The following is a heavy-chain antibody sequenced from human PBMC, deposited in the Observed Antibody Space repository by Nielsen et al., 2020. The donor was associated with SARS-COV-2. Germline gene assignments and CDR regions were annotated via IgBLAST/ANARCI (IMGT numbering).Heavy chain of an antibody. V-gene: IGHV3-74*01. D-gene: IGHD3-22*01. J-gene: IGHJ4*02. CDR1: GFTFSSYW. CDR3: ARGALVGYYDSSGYFTIFDY. Sequence: GESLKISCAASGFTFSSYWMHWVRQAPGKGLVWVSRINSDGSSTSYADSVKGRFTISRDNAKNTLYLQMNSLRAEDTAVYYCARGALVGYYDSSGYFTIFDYWGQGTLVTVSS. CDR2: INSDGSST.